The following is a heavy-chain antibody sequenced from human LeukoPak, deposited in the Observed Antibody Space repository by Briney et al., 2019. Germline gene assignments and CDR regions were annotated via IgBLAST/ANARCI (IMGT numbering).Heavy chain of an antibody. J-gene: IGHJ4*02. CDR2: ISYDGSNK. CDR1: GFTFSSYG. Sequence: GGSLRLSCAASGFTFSSYGMHWVRQAPGKGLEWVAVISYDGSNKYYADSVKGRFTISRDNSKNTLYLQMNSLRAEDTAVYYCAKDWGSWPHYWGQGTLVTVSS. CDR3: AKDWGSWPHY. D-gene: IGHD6-13*01. V-gene: IGHV3-30*18.